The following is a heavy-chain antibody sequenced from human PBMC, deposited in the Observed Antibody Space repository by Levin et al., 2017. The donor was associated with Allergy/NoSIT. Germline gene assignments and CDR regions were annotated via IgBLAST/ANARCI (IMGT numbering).Heavy chain of an antibody. J-gene: IGHJ5*02. Sequence: PGLSLLLSFSPSGFPFRTFSMNWVRQAPGKGLEWVSGINSGGTTYYADSVKGRFTISRDISKATVHLQMNSLRADDTAIYYCAKGGWSSTGGIGPWGQGTLVTVSS. CDR1: GFPFRTFS. V-gene: IGHV3-23*01. CDR2: INSGGTT. CDR3: AKGGWSSTGGIGP. D-gene: IGHD1-14*01.